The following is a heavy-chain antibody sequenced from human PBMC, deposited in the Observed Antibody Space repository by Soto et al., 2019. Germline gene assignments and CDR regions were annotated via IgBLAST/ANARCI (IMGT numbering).Heavy chain of an antibody. V-gene: IGHV4-34*01. CDR2: INHSGST. CDR1: GGSFSGYY. Sequence: QVQLQQWGAGLLKPSETLSLTCTVYGGSFSGYYWSWIRQAPGKGLEWIGEINHSGSTNYNQSLNSQVTTSRDTSKNQFSLKLTSVTAADTAVYYCAKPWVYWGQGTLVTVSS. CDR3: AKPWVY. J-gene: IGHJ4*02.